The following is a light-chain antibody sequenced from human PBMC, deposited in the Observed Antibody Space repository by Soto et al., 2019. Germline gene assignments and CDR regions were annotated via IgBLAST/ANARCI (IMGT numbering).Light chain of an antibody. V-gene: IGLV2-14*03. CDR1: SSDIGGYNY. CDR2: EVS. Sequence: QSALTQPASVSGSPGPSITISCTGSSSDIGGYNYVSWYQQYPGKAPKLLIYEVSNRPSGVSNRFSGSKSGNTASLTISGLQAEDEADYYCSSDATSIGVFGGGTKLTVL. CDR3: SSDATSIGV. J-gene: IGLJ3*02.